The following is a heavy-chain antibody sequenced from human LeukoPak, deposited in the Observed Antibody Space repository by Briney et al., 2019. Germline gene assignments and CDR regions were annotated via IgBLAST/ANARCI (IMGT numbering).Heavy chain of an antibody. CDR3: ARDGSTTLYYYYMDV. J-gene: IGHJ6*03. Sequence: SVKVSCKASGGTFSSYAISWVRQAPGQGLEWMGRIIPIFGTANYAQKFQGRVTITTDESTSTAYMELSSLRSEDTAVYYCARDGSTTLYYYYMDVWGKGTTVTVSS. CDR2: IIPIFGTA. CDR1: GGTFSSYA. V-gene: IGHV1-69*05. D-gene: IGHD2-15*01.